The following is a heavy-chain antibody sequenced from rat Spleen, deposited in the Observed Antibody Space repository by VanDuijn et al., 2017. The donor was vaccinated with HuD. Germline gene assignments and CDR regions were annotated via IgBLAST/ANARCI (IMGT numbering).Heavy chain of an antibody. CDR3: TRPPLRGNYFDY. CDR2: ISTSGGST. D-gene: IGHD4-3*01. V-gene: IGHV5-46*01. CDR1: GFTFSSFP. J-gene: IGHJ2*01. Sequence: EVQLVESGGGLVQPGRSMKLSCAASGFTFSSFPMAWVRQAPTKGLEWVATISTSGGSTYYRDSVKGRFTISRDNAKSTLYLQMNSLRSEDTATYYCTRPPLRGNYFDYWGQGVMVTVSS.